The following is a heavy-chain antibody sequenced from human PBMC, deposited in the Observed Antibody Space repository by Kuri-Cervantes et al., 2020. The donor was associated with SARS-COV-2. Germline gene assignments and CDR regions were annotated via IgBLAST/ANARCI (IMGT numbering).Heavy chain of an antibody. D-gene: IGHD5-12*01. Sequence: SRTFSGTCDVSGDYISSTYWSWVRQPPGRGLEWSGFVHYSGTTSYIPSLKSRVTMSVETSKNHFYLKLSSVTTADTAVYYCARGGWSLDCWGQGTLVTVSS. CDR3: ARGGWSLDC. V-gene: IGHV4-59*01. J-gene: IGHJ4*02. CDR1: GDYISSTY. CDR2: VHYSGTT.